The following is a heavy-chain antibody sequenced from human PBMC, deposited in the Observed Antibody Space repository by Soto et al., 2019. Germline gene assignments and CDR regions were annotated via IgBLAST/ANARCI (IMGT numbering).Heavy chain of an antibody. V-gene: IGHV3-9*01. J-gene: IGHJ5*02. CDR3: AKDPYSSGSGGWFDP. Sequence: EVQLLESGGGLVQPGGSLRLSCAASGFTFSSYAMSWVRQAPGKGLEWVSGISWNSGSIGYADSVKGRFTISRDNAKNSLYLQMNSLRAEDTALYYCAKDPYSSGSGGWFDPWGQGTLVTVSS. D-gene: IGHD6-19*01. CDR1: GFTFSSYA. CDR2: ISWNSGSI.